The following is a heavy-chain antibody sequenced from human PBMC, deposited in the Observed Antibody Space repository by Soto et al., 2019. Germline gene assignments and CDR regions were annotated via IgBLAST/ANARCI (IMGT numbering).Heavy chain of an antibody. Sequence: QVQLQESDPGLVTPSETLSLTCSVPDVSINSYYWTWIRQPPGRALEWIGYISYTGSANYSPSLWSRVTMSVDTSKNQFSLKMRSVTDADTAVYYCATFHGSGSTEALEYWGQGTLVTVSS. J-gene: IGHJ4*02. CDR1: DVSINSYY. CDR3: ATFHGSGSTEALEY. V-gene: IGHV4-59*01. D-gene: IGHD3-10*01. CDR2: ISYTGSA.